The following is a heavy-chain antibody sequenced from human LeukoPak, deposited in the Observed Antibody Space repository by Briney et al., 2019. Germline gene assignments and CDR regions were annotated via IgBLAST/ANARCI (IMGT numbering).Heavy chain of an antibody. V-gene: IGHV1-8*01. CDR1: GYTFTSYD. CDR3: ARGDSSSLTFDY. CDR2: MNPNSGNT. D-gene: IGHD6-13*01. J-gene: IGHJ4*02. Sequence: GASVKVSCKASGYTFTSYDINWVRQATGQGLEWMGWMNPNSGNTGYAQKFQGRVTMTRNTSISTAYMELSSLRSEDTAVYYCARGDSSSLTFDYWGQGTLVTVSS.